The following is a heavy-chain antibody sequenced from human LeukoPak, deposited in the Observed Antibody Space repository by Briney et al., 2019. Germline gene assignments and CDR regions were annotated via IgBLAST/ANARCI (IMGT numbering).Heavy chain of an antibody. CDR1: GFTFNTYA. J-gene: IGHJ4*02. CDR2: ISGSGGNT. CDR3: AKWPEQRRLQFTQDY. D-gene: IGHD5-24*01. V-gene: IGHV3-23*01. Sequence: GGSLRLSCAASGFTFNTYAMTWVRQAPGKGLEWVSGISGSGGNTYYADSVKGRFTISRDNSKNTLYLQMNSLRAEDTAVYYCAKWPEQRRLQFTQDYWGQGTLVTVSS.